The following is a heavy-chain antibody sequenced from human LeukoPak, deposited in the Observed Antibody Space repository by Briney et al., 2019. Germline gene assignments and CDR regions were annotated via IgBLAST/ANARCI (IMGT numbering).Heavy chain of an antibody. V-gene: IGHV3-23*01. D-gene: IGHD2-2*01. J-gene: IGHJ4*02. CDR2: ISASGDNT. CDR1: GLTFAGYD. Sequence: GGSLRLSCAASGLTFAGYDMSWVRQAPGKGLKWVSTISASGDNTYYAGSVKGRFTISRDNSKNTLYLQMDSLRAEDTAVYYCANRFCSATRCFHFDYWGQGTLVTVSS. CDR3: ANRFCSATRCFHFDY.